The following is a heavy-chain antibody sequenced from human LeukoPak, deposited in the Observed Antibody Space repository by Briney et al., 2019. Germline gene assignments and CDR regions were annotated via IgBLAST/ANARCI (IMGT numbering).Heavy chain of an antibody. D-gene: IGHD3-3*01. V-gene: IGHV3-74*01. CDR2: INSDGSST. CDR3: ARGSKDFWSGYYYYMDV. CDR1: GFTFSSYW. Sequence: GGSLRLSCAASGFTFSSYWMHWVRQAPGEGLVWVSRINSDGSSTGYADSVKGRFTIPRDNAKNTLYLQMNSLRAEDTAVYYCARGSKDFWSGYYYYMDVWGKGTTVAVSS. J-gene: IGHJ6*03.